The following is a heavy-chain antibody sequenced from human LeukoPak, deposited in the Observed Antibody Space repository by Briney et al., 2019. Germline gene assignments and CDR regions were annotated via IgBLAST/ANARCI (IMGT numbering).Heavy chain of an antibody. D-gene: IGHD3-10*01. V-gene: IGHV5-51*01. CDR3: ATYAGRYSKYFQH. CDR2: IYPGDSDT. Sequence: GESLKISCKGSGYSFTSYWIGWVRQMPGKGLEWMGIIYPGDSDTRYSPSFQGQVTISADKSISTAYLQWSSLKASDTAMYFCATYAGRYSKYFQHWGQGTLVTVSS. J-gene: IGHJ1*01. CDR1: GYSFTSYW.